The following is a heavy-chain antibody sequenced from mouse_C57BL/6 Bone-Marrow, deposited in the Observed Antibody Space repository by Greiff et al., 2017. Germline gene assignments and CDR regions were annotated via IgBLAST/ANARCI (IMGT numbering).Heavy chain of an antibody. CDR3: ARHGYGYVAMDY. CDR1: EYEFPSHD. J-gene: IGHJ4*01. CDR2: INSDGGST. V-gene: IGHV5-2*01. Sequence: EVQLQESGGGLVQPGASLKLSFESYEYEFPSHDMSWVRQTPEKRLELVAAINSDGGSTYYSDTMERRIIISRDNTEKTLYLQMISLRSEDTALYYCARHGYGYVAMDYWGQGTSVTVSS. D-gene: IGHD2-14*01.